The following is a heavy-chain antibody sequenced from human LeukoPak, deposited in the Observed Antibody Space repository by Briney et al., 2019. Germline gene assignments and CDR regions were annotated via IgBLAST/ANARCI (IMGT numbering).Heavy chain of an antibody. D-gene: IGHD3-3*01. CDR3: ARDRQYYDFWSGYYNRDAFYYYGMDV. CDR1: GFTFSDYY. Sequence: GGSLRLSCAASGFTFSDYYMNWVRQAPGKGLEWVSSISSSSSYIYYADSVKGRFTISRDNAKNSLYLQMNSLRAEDTAVYYCARDRQYYDFWSGYYNRDAFYYYGMDVWGQGTTVTVSS. J-gene: IGHJ6*02. CDR2: ISSSSSYI. V-gene: IGHV3-21*01.